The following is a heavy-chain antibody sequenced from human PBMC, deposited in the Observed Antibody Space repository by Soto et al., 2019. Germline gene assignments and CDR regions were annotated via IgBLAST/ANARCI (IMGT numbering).Heavy chain of an antibody. V-gene: IGHV4-34*01. D-gene: IGHD6-19*01. CDR2: INHSGST. Sequence: SETLSLTCAVYGGSFSGYYWSWIRQPPGKGLEWIGEINHSGSTNYNPSLKSRVTISVDXXXXXFXLXLXXXTAAXTAVYYCASGGSGWTKELDYWGQGTLVTVSS. CDR1: GGSFSGYY. J-gene: IGHJ4*02. CDR3: ASGGSGWTKELDY.